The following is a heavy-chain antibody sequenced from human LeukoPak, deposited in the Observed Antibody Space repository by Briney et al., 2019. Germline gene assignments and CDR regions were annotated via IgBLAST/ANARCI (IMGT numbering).Heavy chain of an antibody. D-gene: IGHD6-6*01. CDR2: IYTSGTT. CDR3: ARWSGSVTARNYYYYMDV. Sequence: SQTLSLTCTVSGGSVRRGNYYWTWLRQPAGSGLEWIGRIYTSGTTDYNPSLRTRVTVSVDASRNQFSLNLSSVTAADTAVYYCARWSGSVTARNYYYYMDVWGEGTTVTVSS. V-gene: IGHV4-61*02. CDR1: GGSVRRGNYY. J-gene: IGHJ6*03.